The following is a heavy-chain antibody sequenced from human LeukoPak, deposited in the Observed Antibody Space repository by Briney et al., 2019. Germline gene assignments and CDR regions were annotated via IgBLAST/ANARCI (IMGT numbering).Heavy chain of an antibody. J-gene: IGHJ4*02. CDR2: INCHSGGT. CDR3: ARGDTYGVDY. V-gene: IGHV1-2*02. D-gene: IGHD1-26*01. CDR1: GYTFTGYY. Sequence: ASVKVSCKSSGYTFTGYYIHWVRQAPGQGLEWMGWINCHSGGTTHAQKFQGSVTMTRDPSISTAYMELTSLISDDTAVYYCARGDTYGVDYWGQGTLVTVSS.